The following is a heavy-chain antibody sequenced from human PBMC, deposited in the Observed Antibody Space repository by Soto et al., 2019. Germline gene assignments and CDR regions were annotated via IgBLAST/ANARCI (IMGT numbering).Heavy chain of an antibody. Sequence: QFRLVRSGAEVKYPGASVQVSCMASGYTFTTYRINWVRQAPGQGLEWMGRISGANGYTNYAQKFRHRLTRTADTSTNSAYMELKRLTCDDTAVYYCAREDGYCTRSSCSHWFAPWGQGTLVTVPS. D-gene: IGHD2-8*01. CDR2: ISGANGYT. V-gene: IGHV1-18*04. CDR3: AREDGYCTRSSCSHWFAP. J-gene: IGHJ5*02. CDR1: GYTFTTYR.